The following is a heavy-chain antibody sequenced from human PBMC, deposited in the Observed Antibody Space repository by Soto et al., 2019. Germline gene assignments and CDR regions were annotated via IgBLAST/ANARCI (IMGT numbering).Heavy chain of an antibody. V-gene: IGHV3-23*01. J-gene: IGHJ4*02. Sequence: EVQLLESGGGLVQPGGSPRLSCAASGFTFSSYAMSWVRQAPGKGLEWVSAISGSGGSTYYADSVKGRFTISRDNFTNTVYLQMNSLRAEDTAVYYCAKGWGRYCSCGSCVLPDLGQGTLVTVSS. CDR1: GFTFSSYA. D-gene: IGHD2-15*01. CDR3: AKGWGRYCSCGSCVLPD. CDR2: ISGSGGST.